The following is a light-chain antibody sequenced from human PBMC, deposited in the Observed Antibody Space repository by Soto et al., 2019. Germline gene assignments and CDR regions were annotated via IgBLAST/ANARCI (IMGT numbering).Light chain of an antibody. V-gene: IGKV3-11*01. CDR2: DAS. CDR1: QSVSNNY. CDR3: QQRSDWPPGT. J-gene: IGKJ5*01. Sequence: EIVLTQSPVTLSLSPGERATLSCRASQSVSNNYLAWFQHKPGQAPRLVIYDASNRAPGTPARFSASGSGTDFTLTISSLEPEDFAVYYCQQRSDWPPGTFGQGTRLEIK.